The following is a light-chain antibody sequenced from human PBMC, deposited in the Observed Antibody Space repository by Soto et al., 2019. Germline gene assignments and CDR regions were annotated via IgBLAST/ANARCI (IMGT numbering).Light chain of an antibody. CDR3: QQYDTYPWT. Sequence: DIQMTQSPSTLSASVGDRVTITCRASRSISRWLAWYQQKPGKAPKLLISEASSLQSGFPSRFSGSGSGTEFTLTISSLQPDDFASYNCQQYDTYPWTFGQGTKVDIK. J-gene: IGKJ1*01. CDR2: EAS. V-gene: IGKV1-5*01. CDR1: RSISRW.